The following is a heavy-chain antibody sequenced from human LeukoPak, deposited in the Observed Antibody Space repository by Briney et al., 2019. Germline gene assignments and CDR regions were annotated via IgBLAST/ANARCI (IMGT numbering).Heavy chain of an antibody. D-gene: IGHD3-10*01. CDR1: GFNFSDYY. J-gene: IGHJ4*02. V-gene: IGHV3-11*04. Sequence: PGGSLRLSCAVSGFNFSDYYMAWIRQAPGKGLEWVSYISPTSTTIYYAGSVKVRFTISRDNTKNSLFLQMNRLRVEDTAAYYCARYGMTTRKGDYWGQGTLVTVSS. CDR2: ISPTSTTI. CDR3: ARYGMTTRKGDY.